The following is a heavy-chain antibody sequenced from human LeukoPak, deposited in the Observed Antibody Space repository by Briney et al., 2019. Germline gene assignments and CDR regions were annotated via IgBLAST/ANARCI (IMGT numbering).Heavy chain of an antibody. CDR3: AKDPGASVSGFYMDV. V-gene: IGHV3-30*02. CDR1: GFTFRNYG. J-gene: IGHJ6*03. Sequence: GRSLRLSCAASGFTFRNYGMHWVRQATGKGLEWVSFIWSDGNNRFYADSVKGRFTISRDNSKNMLYLQMDTLRAEDTALYYCAKDPGASVSGFYMDVWGKGTTVIVSS. CDR2: IWSDGNNR. D-gene: IGHD2-8*02.